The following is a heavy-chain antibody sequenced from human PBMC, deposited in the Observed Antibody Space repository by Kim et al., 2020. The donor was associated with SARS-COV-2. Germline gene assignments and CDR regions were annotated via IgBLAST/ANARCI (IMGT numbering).Heavy chain of an antibody. J-gene: IGHJ4*02. CDR2: ISSNGGST. V-gene: IGHV3-64D*06. D-gene: IGHD2-8*01. CDR3: VNAVGMVYASFDY. CDR1: GFTFSSYA. Sequence: GGSLRLSCSASGFTFSSYAMHWVRQAPGKGLEYVSAISSNGGSTYYADSVKGRFTISRDNSKNTLYLQMSSLRAEDTAVYYCVNAVGMVYASFDYWGQGTLVTVSS.